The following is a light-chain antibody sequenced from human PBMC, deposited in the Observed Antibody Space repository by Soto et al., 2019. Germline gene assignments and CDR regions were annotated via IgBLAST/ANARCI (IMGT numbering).Light chain of an antibody. CDR3: QQYDTSPMT. CDR2: GLS. J-gene: IGKJ1*01. CDR1: ESVSSNY. V-gene: IGKV3-20*01. Sequence: IVLTQSAGNMAFSPCRTGTRSCSASESVSSNYLAWYQQNPGQPPSPLVSGLSTRDTGTPDRFGGSGSGTDFTPPITSLEPEDFAVYYCQQYDTSPMTFGQGPKVDI.